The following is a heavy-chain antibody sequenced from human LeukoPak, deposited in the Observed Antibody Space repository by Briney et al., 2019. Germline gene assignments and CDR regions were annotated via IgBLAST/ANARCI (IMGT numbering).Heavy chain of an antibody. CDR3: AREICSSTSCNWFDP. CDR1: GYTFTSYG. Sequence: GASVKVSCKASGYTFTSYGISWVRQAPGQGLEWMGWISAYNGNTNYAQKLQGRVTMTTDTSTSTAYMELRSLRSDDTAVYYCAREICSSTSCNWFDPWGQGTLVTVSS. J-gene: IGHJ5*02. D-gene: IGHD2-2*01. V-gene: IGHV1-18*01. CDR2: ISAYNGNT.